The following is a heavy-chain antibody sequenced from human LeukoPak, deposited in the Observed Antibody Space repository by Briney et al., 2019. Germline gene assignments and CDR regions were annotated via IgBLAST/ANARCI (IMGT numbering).Heavy chain of an antibody. J-gene: IGHJ4*02. D-gene: IGHD1-26*01. CDR1: GGTFSSYA. CDR2: IIPIFGTA. V-gene: IGHV1-69*06. Sequence: ASVKVSCKASGGTFSSYAISWVRQAPGQGLEWMGGIIPIFGTANYAQKFQGRVTITADKSTSTAYMELSSLRSEDTAVYYCARVTVPKNTGSWLDYWGQGTLVTVSS. CDR3: ARVTVPKNTGSWLDY.